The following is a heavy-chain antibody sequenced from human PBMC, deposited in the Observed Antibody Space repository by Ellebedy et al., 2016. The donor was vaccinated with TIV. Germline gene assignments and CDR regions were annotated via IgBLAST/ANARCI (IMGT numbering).Heavy chain of an antibody. D-gene: IGHD2-2*01. CDR1: GGSISSITDY. V-gene: IGHV4-39*01. CDR3: ANFGRQLTYWYFDL. Sequence: SETLSLXXTVSGGSISSITDYWGWIRQPPGKGLEWIGSIYYSGSTYCNPSLKSRVTISVDTSENQFSLKLSSVTAADTAVYYCANFGRQLTYWYFDLWGRGTLVTVSS. CDR2: IYYSGST. J-gene: IGHJ2*01.